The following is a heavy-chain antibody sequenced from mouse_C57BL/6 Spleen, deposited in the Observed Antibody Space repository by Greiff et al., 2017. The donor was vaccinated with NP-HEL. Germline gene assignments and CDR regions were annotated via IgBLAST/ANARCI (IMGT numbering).Heavy chain of an antibody. CDR3: TRGQFITTVVVDY. CDR2: IYPGNSDT. Sequence: EVQLQQSGTVLARPGASVKMSCKTSGYTFTSYWMHWVKQRPGQGLEWIGAIYPGNSDTSYNQKFKGKAKLTAVTSASTAYMELSSLTNEDSAVYYCTRGQFITTVVVDYWGQGTTLTVSS. J-gene: IGHJ2*01. CDR1: GYTFTSYW. D-gene: IGHD1-1*01. V-gene: IGHV1-5*01.